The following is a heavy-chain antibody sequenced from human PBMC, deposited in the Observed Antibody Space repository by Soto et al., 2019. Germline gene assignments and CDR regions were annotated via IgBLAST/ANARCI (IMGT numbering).Heavy chain of an antibody. J-gene: IGHJ5*01. Sequence: DVQLLESGGGLVQPGGSLTLSCAASRFTFSDYAMSWVRQAPGKGLEWVSAIGGGGADTYYADSVKGRFTISIDNSRSTLYLQMNSLRDEDTAVYYCAKDAVPYNGKWDWFDSWGQGTLVTVSS. V-gene: IGHV3-23*01. D-gene: IGHD1-26*01. CDR2: IGGGGADT. CDR3: AKDAVPYNGKWDWFDS. CDR1: RFTFSDYA.